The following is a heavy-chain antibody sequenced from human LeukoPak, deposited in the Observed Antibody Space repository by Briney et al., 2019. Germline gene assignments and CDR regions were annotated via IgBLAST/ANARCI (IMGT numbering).Heavy chain of an antibody. CDR1: GFTFSGYW. CDR3: AREDAVAGTQINWFDP. D-gene: IGHD6-19*01. V-gene: IGHV3-74*01. Sequence: PGGSLRLTCAASGFTFSGYWMHWVRQAPGKGLVWVSRINSDGSSTTYADSVKGRFTISRDNAKNTLYLQMNSLRAEDTAVYYCAREDAVAGTQINWFDPWGQGTQVSVCS. J-gene: IGHJ5*02. CDR2: INSDGSST.